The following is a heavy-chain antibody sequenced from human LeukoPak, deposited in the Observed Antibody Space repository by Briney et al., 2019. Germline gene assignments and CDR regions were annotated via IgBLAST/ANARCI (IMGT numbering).Heavy chain of an antibody. CDR3: ARGNYSGYYYYSGEDY. J-gene: IGHJ4*02. CDR1: GGTFSSYA. V-gene: IGHV1-69*05. CDR2: IIPIFDTA. Sequence: ASVKVSCKASGGTFSSYAISWVRQAPGQGLEWMGGIIPIFDTANYAQKFQGRVTITTDESTSTAYMELSSLRSEDTAVYYCARGNYSGYYYYSGEDYWGQGTLVTVSS. D-gene: IGHD3-22*01.